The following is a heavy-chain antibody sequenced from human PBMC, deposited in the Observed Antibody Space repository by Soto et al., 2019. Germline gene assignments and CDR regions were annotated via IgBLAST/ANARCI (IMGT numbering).Heavy chain of an antibody. CDR3: AKAVATTIDIDY. D-gene: IGHD1-26*01. J-gene: IGHJ4*02. V-gene: IGHV3-23*01. CDR2: ISGSGSTT. CDR1: GFTFTDYA. Sequence: GGSLRLSCAASGFTFTDYAMSWVRQAPGKGLQWVSAISGSGSTTYYADSAKGRCTISRDNSMHTLYLQMSSLTAEDTAVYFCAKAVATTIDIDYWGQGTLVTVSS.